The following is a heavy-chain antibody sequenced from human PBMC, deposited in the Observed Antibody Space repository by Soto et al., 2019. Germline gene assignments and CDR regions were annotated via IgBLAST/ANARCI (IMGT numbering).Heavy chain of an antibody. D-gene: IGHD6-13*01. CDR1: GGSMSSFY. CDR3: ARGAEAAGTRVSRVYFQL. J-gene: IGHJ1*01. Sequence: SETLSLTGTVSGGSMSSFYWSWIRQPARQGLDWIGRIYTDGSTIYNPSLESRVSMSIDTSKSHFYLKVNSVTAADTAVYYCARGAEAAGTRVSRVYFQLWGPGTLVTVSS. CDR2: IYTDGST. V-gene: IGHV4-4*07.